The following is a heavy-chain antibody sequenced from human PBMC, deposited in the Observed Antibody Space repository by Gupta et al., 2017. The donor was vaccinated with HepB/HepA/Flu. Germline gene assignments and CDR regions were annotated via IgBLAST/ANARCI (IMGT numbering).Heavy chain of an antibody. CDR2: IYFDGNQ. CDR3: AGVRDWEGWASQLDS. D-gene: IGHD3-16*01. V-gene: IGHV4-39*02. Sequence: QLQLQESGPGLVKPSETLSLTGTVSGGSIPDYTFFWGWIRPPPEQGPELIGTIYFDGNQNYCCRRCMRVTLSVAKSKNQLQLYLTYIDVKAKAASDGAGVRDWEGWASQLDSWGQGTLGTVSS. J-gene: IGHJ4*02. CDR1: GGSIPDYTFF.